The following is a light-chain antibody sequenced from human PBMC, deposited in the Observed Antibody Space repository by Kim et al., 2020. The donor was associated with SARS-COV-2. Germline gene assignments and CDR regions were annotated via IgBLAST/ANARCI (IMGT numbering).Light chain of an antibody. J-gene: IGKJ1*01. CDR3: HHYGSTGST. V-gene: IGKV3-20*01. CDR1: QSVSSNY. Sequence: EIVLTQSPGTLSLSLGERATLSCRASQSVSSNYLTWYQQKPGQAPRLVMYVASSRATVIPDRFSGSGSGTDFTLTISRLEPEDFAVYFCHHYGSTGSTFGRGTKVDIK. CDR2: VAS.